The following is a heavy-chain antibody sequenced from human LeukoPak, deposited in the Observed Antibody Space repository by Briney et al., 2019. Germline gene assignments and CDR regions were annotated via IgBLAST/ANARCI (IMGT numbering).Heavy chain of an antibody. CDR1: GFTFSSHA. Sequence: GGSLRLSCAASGFTFSSHAIHWVRQAPGKGLEWVALISFDGSTEKYADSVKGRFTTSRDNSNNTLYLQMNGLGAEDTAVYYCARDNYGSGTYGYFDYWGQGTLVTVSS. D-gene: IGHD3-10*01. CDR2: ISFDGSTE. J-gene: IGHJ4*02. V-gene: IGHV3-30*04. CDR3: ARDNYGSGTYGYFDY.